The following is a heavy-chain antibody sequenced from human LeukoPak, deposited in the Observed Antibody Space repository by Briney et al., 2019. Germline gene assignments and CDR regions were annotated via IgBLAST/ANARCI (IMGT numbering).Heavy chain of an antibody. Sequence: PGGSLRLSCAASGLTFSTSWMHCVRQVPGKGLVWVSRINTDGSRTNYADSVKGRFTISRDNAKNTLYLQMNSLRAEDTAVYFCARDRVSGSYKGYLDYWGQGTLVTVSS. CDR3: ARDRVSGSYKGYLDY. CDR2: INTDGSRT. J-gene: IGHJ4*02. D-gene: IGHD6-19*01. V-gene: IGHV3-74*01. CDR1: GLTFSTSW.